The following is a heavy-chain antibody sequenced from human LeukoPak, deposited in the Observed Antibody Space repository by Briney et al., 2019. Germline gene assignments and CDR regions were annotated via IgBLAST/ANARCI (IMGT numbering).Heavy chain of an antibody. V-gene: IGHV3-43*02. CDR3: GKDRSSGWYPLIDY. D-gene: IGHD6-19*01. CDR1: GFSFDDYA. Sequence: PGGSLRLSCAASGFSFDDYAMHWVRQAPGRGLEWVSHISEIGDSRYYTGSVRGRFTISRDNSKNSLYLQMNSLRSEDTAVYYCGKDRSSGWYPLIDYWGQGIMVTVPS. J-gene: IGHJ4*02. CDR2: ISEIGDSR.